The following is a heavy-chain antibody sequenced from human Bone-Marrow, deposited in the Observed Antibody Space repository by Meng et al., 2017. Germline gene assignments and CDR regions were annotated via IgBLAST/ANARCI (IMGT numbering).Heavy chain of an antibody. CDR2: INPNSGGT. CDR1: GGTFSSYA. CDR3: ARGPGNMREVDIHYFDY. D-gene: IGHD3-22*01. V-gene: IGHV1-2*02. J-gene: IGHJ4*02. Sequence: ASVKVSCKASGGTFSSYAISWVRQAPGQGREWMGGINPNSGGTDYAQKFQGRVTLTRDTSISTVYMELRRLTSDDTAVYFCARGPGNMREVDIHYFDYWGQGTLVTVSS.